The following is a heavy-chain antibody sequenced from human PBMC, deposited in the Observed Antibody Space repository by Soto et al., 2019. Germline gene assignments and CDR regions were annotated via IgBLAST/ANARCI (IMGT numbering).Heavy chain of an antibody. Sequence: EVQLLESGGGLVQPGGSLRLSCAASGFTFSSYAMSWVRQAPGKGLEWVSAISGSGGSTYYADSVKGRFTISRDNSKNKLYLQMNSLRAEDTAVYYCANAQTLYGDLDDAFDIWGQGTMVTVSS. D-gene: IGHD4-17*01. V-gene: IGHV3-23*01. J-gene: IGHJ3*02. CDR2: ISGSGGST. CDR3: ANAQTLYGDLDDAFDI. CDR1: GFTFSSYA.